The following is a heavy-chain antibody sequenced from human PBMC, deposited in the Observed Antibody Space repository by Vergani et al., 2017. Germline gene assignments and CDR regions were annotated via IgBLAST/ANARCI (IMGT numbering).Heavy chain of an antibody. V-gene: IGHV4-61*02. Sequence: QVQLQESGPGLVKPSQTLSLTCTVSGASINNDFYYWHWIRQPAGKGLEWIGRIYVSGITDYNSSLQSRVSMSVDTAKNQFSLTLTSVTAADTAVYYCARDNKQLPPRALDLWGQGTMVTVSS. CDR3: ARDNKQLPPRALDL. D-gene: IGHD4-23*01. CDR1: GASINNDFYY. J-gene: IGHJ3*01. CDR2: IYVSGIT.